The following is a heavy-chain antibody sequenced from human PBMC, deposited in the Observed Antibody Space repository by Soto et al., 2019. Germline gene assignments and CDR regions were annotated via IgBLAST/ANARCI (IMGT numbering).Heavy chain of an antibody. Sequence: QVQLVQSGAEVKKPGASVKVSCKASGYTFTGYYMHWVRQAPGQGLEWMGWINPNSGGTNYAQKFKGWVTMTRDTSISTAYMELSRLRSDDTAVYYCARAHCGGDCYSGVDYWGQGTLGTVSS. CDR3: ARAHCGGDCYSGVDY. CDR1: GYTFTGYY. CDR2: INPNSGGT. V-gene: IGHV1-2*04. D-gene: IGHD2-21*02. J-gene: IGHJ4*02.